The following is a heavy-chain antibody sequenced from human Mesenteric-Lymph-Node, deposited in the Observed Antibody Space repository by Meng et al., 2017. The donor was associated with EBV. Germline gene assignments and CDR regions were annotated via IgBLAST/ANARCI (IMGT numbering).Heavy chain of an antibody. J-gene: IGHJ5*02. CDR1: VGSISSYNW. CDR3: AKVDGSGRSNWFDP. D-gene: IGHD3-10*01. V-gene: IGHV4-4*02. CDR2: IFHSGTT. Sequence: PRLVKPSGALSLTWAVSVGSISSYNWGSWVRQTPGKGLEWIGEIFHSGTTNNNPSLRSRLTLSVDKSKNQFSLRLSSVTAADTAVYYCAKVDGSGRSNWFDPWGQGTLVTVSS.